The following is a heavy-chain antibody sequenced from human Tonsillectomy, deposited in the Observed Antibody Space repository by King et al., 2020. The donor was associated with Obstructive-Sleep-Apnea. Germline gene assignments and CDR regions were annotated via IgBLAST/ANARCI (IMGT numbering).Heavy chain of an antibody. V-gene: IGHV3-9*01. CDR3: AKDLSSGWYGPVDY. D-gene: IGHD6-19*01. CDR2: ISWKCGRI. J-gene: IGHJ4*02. CDR1: GFTFDDYA. Sequence: VQLVESGGGLVQPGRSLRLSCAASGFTFDDYAMHWGRQAPGKGLDWVSGISWKCGRIGYGDSVKGRFTISRDNAKNSLFLQMNSLRTEDTALYYCAKDLSSGWYGPVDYWGQGTLVTVSS.